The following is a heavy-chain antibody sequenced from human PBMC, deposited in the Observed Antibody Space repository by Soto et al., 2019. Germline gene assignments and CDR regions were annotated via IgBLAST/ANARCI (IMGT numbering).Heavy chain of an antibody. D-gene: IGHD1-20*01. CDR1: GLTMSTYA. CDR2: IAGVDI. V-gene: IGHV3-23*01. J-gene: IGHJ3*01. CDR3: AKDHFKGNGIYDGFDV. Sequence: PGGSLRLSCAGNGLTMSTYAMSWVRQAPGKGLEWASTIAGVDIFYADSVRGRFTISIDNSKNLLFLQMNSLTADDTATYYCAKDHFKGNGIYDGFDVWGQGTTVTV.